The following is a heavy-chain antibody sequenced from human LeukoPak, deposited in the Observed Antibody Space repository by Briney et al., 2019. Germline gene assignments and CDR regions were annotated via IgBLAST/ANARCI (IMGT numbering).Heavy chain of an antibody. V-gene: IGHV1-69*04. CDR1: GGTFSSYA. CDR2: IIPILGIA. Sequence: SVKGSCTASGGTFSSYAFSWVRQAPGQGLEWLGRIIPILGIANYAQKFQGRVTITADKSTSTAYMEPSSLRSEDTAIYYRAPPDGSIAAPPGLVTDPFDYWAQGTLVTVSP. D-gene: IGHD6-6*01. J-gene: IGHJ4*02. CDR3: APPDGSIAAPPGLVTDPFDY.